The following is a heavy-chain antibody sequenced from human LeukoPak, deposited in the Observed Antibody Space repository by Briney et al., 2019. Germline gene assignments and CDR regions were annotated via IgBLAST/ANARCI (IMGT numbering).Heavy chain of an antibody. J-gene: IGHJ6*03. D-gene: IGHD6-19*01. CDR3: ARDGPVAGTEGYYYMDV. CDR2: FDPEDGET. CDR1: GYTLTELS. V-gene: IGHV1-24*01. Sequence: ASVKVSCKVSGYTLTELSMHWVRQAPGKGLEWMGGFDPEDGETIYAQKFQGRVTMTEDTSTDTAYMELSSLRSEDTAVYYCARDGPVAGTEGYYYMDVWGKGTTVTVSS.